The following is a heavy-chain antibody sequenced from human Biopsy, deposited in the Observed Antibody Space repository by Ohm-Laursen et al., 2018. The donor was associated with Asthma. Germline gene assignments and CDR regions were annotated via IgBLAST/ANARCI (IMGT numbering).Heavy chain of an antibody. J-gene: IGHJ4*02. CDR3: ARATSTWSQSGPHYFDH. D-gene: IGHD6-13*01. CDR1: PGSINDYY. CDR2: VHSTGST. Sequence: TLSLTCTVSPGSINDYYWNWIRQFPGKGLEWIGYVHSTGSTRFNPSLKSRLTISVDTSVDQVSLKLTSVTAEDTAVYYCARATSTWSQSGPHYFDHWGQGTLVTVSS. V-gene: IGHV4-59*01.